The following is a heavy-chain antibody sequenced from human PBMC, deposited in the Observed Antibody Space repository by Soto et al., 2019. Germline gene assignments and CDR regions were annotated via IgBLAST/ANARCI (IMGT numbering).Heavy chain of an antibody. CDR1: GFSLTSGVVG. CDR2: IYWNDEQ. CDR3: AHRLPRPSGYDV. Sequence: QITLKESGPTLVKPTQTLTLTCTFSGFSLTSGVVGVGWIRQPPGEALEWLALIYWNDEQYYNPSLRNRLTITRDPSKNQVVLTMTNMDPVDTATYYFAHRLPRPSGYDVWGQGTTVTVSS. D-gene: IGHD6-13*01. J-gene: IGHJ6*02. V-gene: IGHV2-5*01.